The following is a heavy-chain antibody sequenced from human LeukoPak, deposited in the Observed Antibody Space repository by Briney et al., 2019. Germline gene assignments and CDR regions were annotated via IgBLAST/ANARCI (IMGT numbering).Heavy chain of an antibody. CDR1: GFTFSCYA. Sequence: GRSLRLSCAASGFTFSCYAMHWVRQAPGKGLEWVAVISYDGSNKYYADSVKGRFTISRDNSKNTLYLQMNSLRAEDTAVYYCARAERGYSGYLYFDYWGQGTLVTVSS. D-gene: IGHD5-12*01. V-gene: IGHV3-30*04. CDR2: ISYDGSNK. CDR3: ARAERGYSGYLYFDY. J-gene: IGHJ4*02.